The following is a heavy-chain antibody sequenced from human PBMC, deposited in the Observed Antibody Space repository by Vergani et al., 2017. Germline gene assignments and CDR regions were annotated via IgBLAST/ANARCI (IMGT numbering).Heavy chain of an antibody. CDR2: FDPEDGET. Sequence: QVQLVQSGAEVKKPGASVKVSCKVSGYTLTELSMHWVRQAPGKGLEWMGGFDPEDGETIYAQKFQGRVTMTEDTSTDTADMELSSLRSEDTDVYYCATALYSSSWNWYFDLWGRGTLVTVSS. CDR1: GYTLTELS. V-gene: IGHV1-24*01. CDR3: ATALYSSSWNWYFDL. J-gene: IGHJ2*01. D-gene: IGHD6-13*01.